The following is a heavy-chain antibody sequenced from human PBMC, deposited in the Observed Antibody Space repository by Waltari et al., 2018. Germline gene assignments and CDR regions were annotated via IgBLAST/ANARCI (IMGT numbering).Heavy chain of an antibody. D-gene: IGHD6-6*01. Sequence: QVQLVQSGAEVKKPGASVKVSCKASGYTFTGYYMHWVRPAPGQGLEWMGRINPNSGGTNYAQKFQGRVTMTRDTSISTAYMELSRLRSDDTAVYYCARGPSIAARPSPPGYWGQGTLVTVSS. J-gene: IGHJ4*02. CDR1: GYTFTGYY. V-gene: IGHV1-2*06. CDR2: INPNSGGT. CDR3: ARGPSIAARPSPPGY.